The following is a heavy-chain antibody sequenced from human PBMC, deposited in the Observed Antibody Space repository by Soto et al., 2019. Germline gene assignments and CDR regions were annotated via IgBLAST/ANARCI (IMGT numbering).Heavy chain of an antibody. CDR1: GFTFSSYA. V-gene: IGHV3-23*01. CDR2: ISGSGGST. CDR3: AKDLGANGVDYYYGMDV. Sequence: PGGSLRLSCAASGFTFSSYAMSWVRQAPGKGLEWVSAISGSGGSTYYADSVKGRFTISRDNSKNTLYLQMNSLRAEDTAVYYCAKDLGANGVDYYYGMDVWGQGTTVTVSS. D-gene: IGHD2-8*01. J-gene: IGHJ6*02.